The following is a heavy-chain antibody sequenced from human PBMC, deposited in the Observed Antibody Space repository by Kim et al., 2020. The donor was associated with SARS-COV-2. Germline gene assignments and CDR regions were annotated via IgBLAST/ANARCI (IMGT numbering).Heavy chain of an antibody. Sequence: TTDYAAPVKGRFTISRDDSKNTLYLQMNSLKTEDTAVYYCTTAPYWNYVDWGQGTLVTVSS. CDR3: TTAPYWNYVD. CDR2: TT. V-gene: IGHV3-15*01. D-gene: IGHD1-7*01. J-gene: IGHJ4*02.